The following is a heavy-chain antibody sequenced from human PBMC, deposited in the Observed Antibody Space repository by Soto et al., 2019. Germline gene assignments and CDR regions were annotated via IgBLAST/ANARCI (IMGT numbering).Heavy chain of an antibody. D-gene: IGHD1-26*01. J-gene: IGHJ4*02. CDR1: GDSVSSNTAA. CDR2: TYYRSNWRH. V-gene: IGHV6-1*01. Sequence: PSQTLSLTCAISGDSVSSNTAAWNWIRSSPSRGLEWLGRTYYRSNWRHDYAVSVKSRITVNPDTSKNHFSLQMSSLRAEDTAVYSCAKGPSYSGAYFPFGYWGQGTLVTVSS. CDR3: AKGPSYSGAYFPFGY.